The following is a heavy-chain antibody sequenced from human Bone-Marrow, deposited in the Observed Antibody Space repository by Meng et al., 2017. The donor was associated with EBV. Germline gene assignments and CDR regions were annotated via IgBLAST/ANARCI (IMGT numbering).Heavy chain of an antibody. CDR2: INEDGTIT. D-gene: IGHD1-14*01. Sequence: EVQLAESGGSLVQPGGCLSVPCAASEFTLRRYWLHWVRQGPGKGPLWVSRINEDGTITNYADSVKGRFTISRDNAKNTLYLQMNNLRAEDTAVYYCSRDLAGSDDYWGRGTLVTVSS. CDR1: EFTLRRYW. CDR3: SRDLAGSDDY. V-gene: IGHV3-74*01. J-gene: IGHJ4*02.